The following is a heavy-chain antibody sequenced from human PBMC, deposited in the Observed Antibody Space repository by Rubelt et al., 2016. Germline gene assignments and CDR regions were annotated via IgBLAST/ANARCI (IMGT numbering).Heavy chain of an antibody. J-gene: IGHJ4*02. CDR1: TFTNYG. Sequence: TFTNYGISWVRQAPGQGLEWMGWISAYNGNTNYAQKLQGRVTMTTDTSTSTAYMELRSLRSDDTAVYYCARVPAYAHYDFNYYFDYWGQGTLVTVSS. CDR3: ARVPAYAHYDFNYYFDY. D-gene: IGHD3-3*01. CDR2: ISAYNGNT. V-gene: IGHV1-18*01.